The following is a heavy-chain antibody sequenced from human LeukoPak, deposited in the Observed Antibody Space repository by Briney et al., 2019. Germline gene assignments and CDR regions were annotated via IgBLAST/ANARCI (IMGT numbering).Heavy chain of an antibody. CDR1: GYTFTSYY. D-gene: IGHD3-3*01. Sequence: ASVKVSCKASGYTFTSYYMHWVRQAPGQGLEWMGIINPSGGSTSYAQKFQGRVTMTRDTSTSTVYMGLSSLRSEDTAVYYCARDQGTYYDFWNGPERAYFQHWGQGTLVTVSS. CDR2: INPSGGST. J-gene: IGHJ1*01. V-gene: IGHV1-46*01. CDR3: ARDQGTYYDFWNGPERAYFQH.